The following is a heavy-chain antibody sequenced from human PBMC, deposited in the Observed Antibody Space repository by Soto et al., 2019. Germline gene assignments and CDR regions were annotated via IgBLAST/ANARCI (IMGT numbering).Heavy chain of an antibody. CDR2: INPNSGGT. CDR1: GYTFTGYY. V-gene: IGHV1-2*02. CDR3: ASDLPLPYSSSWAFHY. J-gene: IGHJ4*02. D-gene: IGHD6-13*01. Sequence: ASVKVSCKASGYTFTGYYMHWVRQAPGQGLEWMGWINPNSGGTNYAQKFQGRVTMTRDTSISTAYMELSRLRSDDTAVYYCASDLPLPYSSSWAFHYWGQGTMGTVS.